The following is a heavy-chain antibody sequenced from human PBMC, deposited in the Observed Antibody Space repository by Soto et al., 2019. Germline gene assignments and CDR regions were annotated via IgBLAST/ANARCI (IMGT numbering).Heavy chain of an antibody. D-gene: IGHD2-2*01. V-gene: IGHV3-21*01. CDR3: ARDRLYCSSTSCSAGMDV. CDR2: ISSSSSYI. J-gene: IGHJ6*04. Sequence: GGSLRLSCAASGFTFSSYSMNWVRQAPGKGLEWVSSISSSSSYIYYADSVKGRFTISRDNAKNSLYLQMNSLRAEDTAVYYCARDRLYCSSTSCSAGMDVWGKGTTVTVSS. CDR1: GFTFSSYS.